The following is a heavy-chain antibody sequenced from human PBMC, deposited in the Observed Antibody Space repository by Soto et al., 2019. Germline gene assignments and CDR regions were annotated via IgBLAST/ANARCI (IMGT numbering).Heavy chain of an antibody. CDR3: ARLLDFDWSLRPHSTYYYYYGMDV. V-gene: IGHV5-51*01. Sequence: GESLKISCKGSGYSFTSYWIGWVRQMPGKGLEWMGIIYPGDSDTRYSPSFQGQVTISADKSISTAYLQWSSLKASDTAMYYCARLLDFDWSLRPHSTYYYYYGMDVWGQGTLVTVSS. D-gene: IGHD3-9*01. J-gene: IGHJ6*02. CDR2: IYPGDSDT. CDR1: GYSFTSYW.